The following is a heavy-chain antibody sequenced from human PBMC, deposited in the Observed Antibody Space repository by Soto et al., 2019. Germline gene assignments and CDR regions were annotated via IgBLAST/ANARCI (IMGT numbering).Heavy chain of an antibody. CDR2: ISGGGRST. V-gene: IGHV3-23*01. CDR3: APRPDAFDI. CDR1: GSTFTDFT. Sequence: GGSLRLSCAVSGSTFTDFTMTWVRQAPGKGLEWVSAISGGGRSTYYAGSVKGRFTISRDNSKTTLYLQMNSLRAEDTAVYYSAPRPDAFDIWGRGTRVTVS. J-gene: IGHJ3*02.